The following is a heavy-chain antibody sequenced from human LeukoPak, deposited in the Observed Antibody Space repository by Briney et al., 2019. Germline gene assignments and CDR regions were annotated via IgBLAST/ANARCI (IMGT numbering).Heavy chain of an antibody. D-gene: IGHD3-10*01. CDR3: AKGLYGSGSDFDY. V-gene: IGHV3-23*01. CDR2: ISGSGGST. J-gene: IGHJ4*02. CDR1: GFTFSTSA. Sequence: PGGSLRLSCAASGFTFSTSAMNWVRQAPGKGLEWVSAISGSGGSTYYADSVKGRFTISRDNSKNTLYLQMNSLRAEDTAVYYCAKGLYGSGSDFDYWGQGTLVTVSS.